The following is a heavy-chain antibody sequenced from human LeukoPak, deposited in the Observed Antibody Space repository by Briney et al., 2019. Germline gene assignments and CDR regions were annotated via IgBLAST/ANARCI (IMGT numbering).Heavy chain of an antibody. CDR1: GFTFSSHA. Sequence: GGSLRLSCAASGFTFSSHAMSWVRQAPGKGLEWVSAISGSGGSTYYADSVKGRFTISRDNSKNTLYLQMNSLRAEDTAVYYCAISRGPTVAPYNWFDPWGQGTLVTVSS. CDR3: AISRGPTVAPYNWFDP. V-gene: IGHV3-23*01. J-gene: IGHJ5*02. CDR2: ISGSGGST. D-gene: IGHD4-23*01.